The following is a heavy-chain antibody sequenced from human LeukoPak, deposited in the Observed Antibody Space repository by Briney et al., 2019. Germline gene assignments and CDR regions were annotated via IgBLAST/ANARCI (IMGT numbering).Heavy chain of an antibody. CDR2: IYPGDSDT. Sequence: GESLKISCKGSGYSFTSYWIGWVRQVPGKGLEWMGIIYPGDSDTRYSPSFQGQVTISADKSISTAYLQWSSLKASDTAMYYCARHVAYCGGDCSNFDYWGQGTLVTVSS. V-gene: IGHV5-51*01. CDR1: GYSFTSYW. D-gene: IGHD2-21*01. CDR3: ARHVAYCGGDCSNFDY. J-gene: IGHJ4*02.